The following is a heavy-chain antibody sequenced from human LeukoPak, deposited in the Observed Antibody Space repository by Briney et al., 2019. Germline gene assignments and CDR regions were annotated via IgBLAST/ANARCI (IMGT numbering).Heavy chain of an antibody. CDR3: ARELDGGKSGY. V-gene: IGHV3-30*04. CDR1: GFSFRRYA. J-gene: IGHJ4*02. D-gene: IGHD4-23*01. Sequence: GGSLRLSCEASGFSFRRYAFHWVRQAPGKGLAWVALMSSDGSRKYYADSVRGRFSIYRDNSKNILYLHMSGLRPEDTAIYYCARELDGGKSGYWGQGTLVAVSS. CDR2: MSSDGSRK.